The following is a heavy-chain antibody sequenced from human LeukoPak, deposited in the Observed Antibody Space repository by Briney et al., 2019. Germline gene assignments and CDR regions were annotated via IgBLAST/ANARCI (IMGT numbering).Heavy chain of an antibody. V-gene: IGHV4-34*01. CDR3: ARDGYNYSLDY. CDR2: IKHSGST. CDR1: GGSFSGNY. Sequence: SETLSLTCAVYGGSFSGNYWSWIRQPPGKGLEWIGEIKHSGSTNYNPSLKSRVTISVDTSKNQFSLKLSSVTTADTAVYYCARDGYNYSLDYWGQGTLVTVSS. D-gene: IGHD5-24*01. J-gene: IGHJ4*02.